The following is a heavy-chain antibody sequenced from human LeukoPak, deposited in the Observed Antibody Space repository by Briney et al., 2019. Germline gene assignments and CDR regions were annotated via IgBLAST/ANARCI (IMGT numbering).Heavy chain of an antibody. Sequence: PGGSLRLSCAASGITFSSYSMNWVGQAPGKGLGGVESISSRSSNIYIANSVKGRFTISRANPKTSLYLQMNSLSAEKTAVFYCGRGAARPGSGFDYWGQGSLVTVSP. CDR2: ISSRSSNI. V-gene: IGHV3-21*01. CDR1: GITFSSYS. CDR3: GRGAARPGSGFDY. D-gene: IGHD6-13*01. J-gene: IGHJ4*02.